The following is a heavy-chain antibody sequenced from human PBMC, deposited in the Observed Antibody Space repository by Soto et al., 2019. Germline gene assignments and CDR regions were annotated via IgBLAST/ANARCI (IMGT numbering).Heavy chain of an antibody. V-gene: IGHV1-69*06. J-gene: IGHJ4*02. Sequence: QVQLVQSGAEVKKPGSSVKVSCKASGGTFSSYAISWVRQAPGQGVEWMGGIIPIFGTTNYAQKLQGRVTITADRSTSTAYMALSSLRSEDTAVYYCARVERGYYDSSGYSPFGYWGQGTLVTVSS. CDR3: ARVERGYYDSSGYSPFGY. D-gene: IGHD3-22*01. CDR1: GGTFSSYA. CDR2: IIPIFGTT.